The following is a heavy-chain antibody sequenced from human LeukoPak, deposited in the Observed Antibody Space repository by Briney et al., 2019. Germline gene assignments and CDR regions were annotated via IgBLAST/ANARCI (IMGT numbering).Heavy chain of an antibody. D-gene: IGHD3/OR15-3a*01. CDR3: ARQTGSGLFILP. V-gene: IGHV4-39*01. J-gene: IGHJ4*02. Sequence: SETLSLTCTVSGVSISSSNSYWGWIRQPPGKGLEWIGSIYYSGNTYYNASFKSQVSISIDTSKSQFSLRLTSVTAADTAVYYCARQTGSGLFILPGGQGTLVTVSS. CDR2: IYYSGNT. CDR1: GVSISSSNSY.